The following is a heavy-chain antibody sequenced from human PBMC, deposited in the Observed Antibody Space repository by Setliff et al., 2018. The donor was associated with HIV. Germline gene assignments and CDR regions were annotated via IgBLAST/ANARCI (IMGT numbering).Heavy chain of an antibody. CDR2: FIPIFGTA. V-gene: IGHV1-69*13. CDR1: GGTFSSYA. J-gene: IGHJ3*02. D-gene: IGHD4-17*01. Sequence: SVKVSCKASGGTFSSYAISWVRQAPGQGLEWMGGFIPIFGTANYAQKFQGRVTITADESTSTAYMELSSLRSEDTAVYYCTKDRDYGDRGDAFDIWGQGTMVTVSS. CDR3: TKDRDYGDRGDAFDI.